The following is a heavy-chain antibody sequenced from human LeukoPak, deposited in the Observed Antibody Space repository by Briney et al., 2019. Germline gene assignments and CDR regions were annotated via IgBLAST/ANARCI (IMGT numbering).Heavy chain of an antibody. CDR3: ARDSYYDSSGYYEPDY. Sequence: SETLSLTCTVSGGSISSGGYYWSWIRQHPGKGLEWIGYIYYSGSTYYNPSLKSRVTISVDTSKNQFSLKLSSVTAADTAVYYCARDSYYDSSGYYEPDYWGQGTLVTVSS. V-gene: IGHV4-31*03. CDR1: GGSISSGGYY. CDR2: IYYSGST. J-gene: IGHJ4*02. D-gene: IGHD3-22*01.